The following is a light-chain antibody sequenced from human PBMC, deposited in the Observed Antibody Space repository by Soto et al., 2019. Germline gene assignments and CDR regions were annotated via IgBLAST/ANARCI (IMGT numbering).Light chain of an antibody. Sequence: EIVLTQSPGTLSLSPGERATLSCRASQSISTSSLAWYRQKPGQAHRLLIYGAYTRATGIPARFSGSGSGTEFTLTIRSLQSEDFAVYYCQQYNNWPFTFGGGTKVDIK. CDR3: QQYNNWPFT. CDR2: GAY. CDR1: QSISTS. V-gene: IGKV3-15*01. J-gene: IGKJ4*01.